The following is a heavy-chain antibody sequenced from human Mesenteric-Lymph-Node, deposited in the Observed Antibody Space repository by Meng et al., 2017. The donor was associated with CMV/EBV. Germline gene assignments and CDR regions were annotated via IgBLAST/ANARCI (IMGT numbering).Heavy chain of an antibody. CDR3: AHSSGIAAAGPFYFDY. CDR2: IYCDDDQ. Sequence: QISLKESGPTLVKPTPTLTLTCTFPGFSLSPSGVGVGWMRQPPGKALEWLALIYCDDDQRYRPSLKSRLTITKDTSKNHVVLTMTNMDPVDTATYYCAHSSGIAAAGPFYFDYWGQGTLVTVSS. CDR1: GFSLSPSGVG. J-gene: IGHJ4*02. V-gene: IGHV2-5*02. D-gene: IGHD6-13*01.